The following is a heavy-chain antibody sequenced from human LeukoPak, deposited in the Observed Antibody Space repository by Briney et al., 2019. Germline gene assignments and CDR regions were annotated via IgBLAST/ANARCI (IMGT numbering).Heavy chain of an antibody. CDR1: GYTFGTHW. CDR2: INPSGDFR. Sequence: ASVKVSCKASGYTFGTHWMHWVRQAPGQGLEWMAIINPSGDFRSYAQKFQGRLTVTRDMSTRTVYMELSDLRPEDTAVYYCAREGDSSSVGWFDPWGQGTLVTVSS. D-gene: IGHD6-13*01. V-gene: IGHV1-46*01. J-gene: IGHJ5*02. CDR3: AREGDSSSVGWFDP.